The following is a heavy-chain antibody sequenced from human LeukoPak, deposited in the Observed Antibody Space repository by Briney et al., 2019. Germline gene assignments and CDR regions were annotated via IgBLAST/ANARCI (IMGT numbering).Heavy chain of an antibody. Sequence: ASVKVSCKASGGTFSSYAISWVRQAPGQGLEWMGGIIPIFGTANYAQKFQGRVTITTDESTSTAYMELSSLRSEDTAVYYCASRSGSPYRTMIVVGYDAFDIWGQGTMVTVYS. D-gene: IGHD3-22*01. CDR3: ASRSGSPYRTMIVVGYDAFDI. CDR1: GGTFSSYA. CDR2: IIPIFGTA. V-gene: IGHV1-69*05. J-gene: IGHJ3*02.